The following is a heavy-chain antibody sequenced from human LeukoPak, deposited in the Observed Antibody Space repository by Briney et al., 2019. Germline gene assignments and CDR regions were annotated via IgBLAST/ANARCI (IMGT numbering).Heavy chain of an antibody. D-gene: IGHD2-21*01. CDR3: ARQLAYCGGDCFFY. Sequence: SEPLSLTCAVSGGSISSSNWWSWVRQPPGKGLEWIGEIYHSGSTNYNPSLKSRVTISVDKSKNQFSLKLSSVTAADTAVYYCARQLAYCGGDCFFYWGQGTLVTVSS. CDR2: IYHSGST. CDR1: GGSISSSNW. J-gene: IGHJ4*02. V-gene: IGHV4-4*02.